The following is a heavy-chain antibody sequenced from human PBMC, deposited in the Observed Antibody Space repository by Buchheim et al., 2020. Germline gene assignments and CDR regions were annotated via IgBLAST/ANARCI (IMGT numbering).Heavy chain of an antibody. CDR1: GGTFSNHA. D-gene: IGHD3-22*01. CDR3: ARVFGSSGSGEVGYLYY. V-gene: IGHV1-69*01. CDR2: IIPIFGTA. Sequence: QVQLVQPGAEVKKSGSSVKVSCKASGGTFSNHAISWVRQAPGQGLEWMGGIIPIFGTANYAQKFQGRVTITADESTRTAYMELRSLRSEDTAVYYCARVFGSSGSGEVGYLYYWGQGSL. J-gene: IGHJ4*03.